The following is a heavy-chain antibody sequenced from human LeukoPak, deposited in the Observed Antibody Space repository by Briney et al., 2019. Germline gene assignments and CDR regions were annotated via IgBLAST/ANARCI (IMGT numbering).Heavy chain of an antibody. CDR2: VSYTGIT. D-gene: IGHD3-16*01. J-gene: IGHJ4*02. Sequence: KTSQTLSLTWTVSGGAINSGHFWNWLRQTPGSGLEYLGYVSYTGITYYNPSLMSRVNMSVDTSKKQFSLTLTSVTAADTATYYCARGNDYFDYWGQGSLVTVSS. CDR3: ARGNDYFDY. CDR1: GGAINSGHF. V-gene: IGHV4-31*02.